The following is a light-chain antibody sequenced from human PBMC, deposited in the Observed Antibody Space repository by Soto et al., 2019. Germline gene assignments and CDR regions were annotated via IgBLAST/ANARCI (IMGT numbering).Light chain of an antibody. CDR3: ATWDGSLNGYV. CDR1: SSNIGSNA. J-gene: IGLJ1*01. CDR2: SHN. Sequence: QSVLTQSPSASGTPGQRVTISCSGSSSNIGSNAVNWYQHLPGTAPKLLVYSHNQRPSGVPDRSSGSQSGTSASLAISGLQSEDEADYYCATWDGSLNGYVFGPGTKLTVL. V-gene: IGLV1-44*01.